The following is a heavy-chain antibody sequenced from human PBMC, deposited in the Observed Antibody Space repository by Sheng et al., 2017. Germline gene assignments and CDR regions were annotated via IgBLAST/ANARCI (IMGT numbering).Heavy chain of an antibody. Sequence: QVQLVESGGGVVQPGRSLRLSCAASGFTFSSYAMHWVRQAPGKGLEWVAVISYDGSNKYYADSVKGRFTISRDNSKNTLYLQMNSLRAEDTAVYYCASNPTPYDSSGYYSSPWGQGTLVTVSS. D-gene: IGHD3-22*01. CDR3: ASNPTPYDSSGYYSSP. CDR1: GFTFSSYA. V-gene: IGHV3-30*04. CDR2: ISYDGSNK. J-gene: IGHJ5*02.